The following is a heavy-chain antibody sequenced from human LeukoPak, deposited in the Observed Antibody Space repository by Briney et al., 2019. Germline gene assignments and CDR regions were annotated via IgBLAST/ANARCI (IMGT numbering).Heavy chain of an antibody. CDR2: IIPIFGTA. V-gene: IGHV1-69*13. Sequence: SVKVSCKASGGTFSSYAISWVRQAPGQGLEWMGGIIPIFGTANYAQKFQGRVTITADESTSTAYMELSSLRSEDTAVYYCARDSAQGDAFDIWGQGTMVTVSS. CDR3: ARDSAQGDAFDI. D-gene: IGHD3-10*01. CDR1: GGTFSSYA. J-gene: IGHJ3*02.